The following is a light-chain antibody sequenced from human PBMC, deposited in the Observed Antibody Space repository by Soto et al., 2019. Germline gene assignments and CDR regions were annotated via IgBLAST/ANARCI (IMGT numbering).Light chain of an antibody. Sequence: EIVLTQSPATLSLSPGERATLSFRASQSVSSYLAWYQQKPGQAPRRLIYDASSRSNGIPARFSGSGSGADFTLTISSLEPEDFAVYYCQQRSNWRFTFGPGTKVEIK. CDR1: QSVSSY. V-gene: IGKV3-11*01. CDR2: DAS. J-gene: IGKJ3*01. CDR3: QQRSNWRFT.